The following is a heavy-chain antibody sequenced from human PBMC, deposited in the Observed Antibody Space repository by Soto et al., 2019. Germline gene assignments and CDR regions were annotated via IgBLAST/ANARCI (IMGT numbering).Heavy chain of an antibody. Sequence: RGSLRLSCAASGFTFSSYWMSWVRQAPGKGLEWVANIKQDGSEKYYVDSVEGRFTISRDNAKNSLYLQMNSLRAEDTAVYYCARSGIWGFGEEYYYYGMDVWGQGTTVTVSS. D-gene: IGHD3-10*01. CDR2: IKQDGSEK. CDR1: GFTFSSYW. V-gene: IGHV3-7*01. J-gene: IGHJ6*02. CDR3: ARSGIWGFGEEYYYYGMDV.